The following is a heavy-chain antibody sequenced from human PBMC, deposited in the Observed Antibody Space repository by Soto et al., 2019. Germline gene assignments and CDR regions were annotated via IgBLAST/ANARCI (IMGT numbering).Heavy chain of an antibody. CDR3: ARQCGGDCSNAFDL. J-gene: IGHJ3*01. V-gene: IGHV3-66*04. Sequence: VQLVESGGGLVQPGESLRLSCEASGFTVSSNFMNWVRQSPEKGLEWLPVLYSGPGTYYADSVKDRFTISRDNTKNTLYLQLNRLRTEDTAIYYCARQCGGDCSNAFDLWGQGTMVTVSP. D-gene: IGHD2-21*01. CDR1: GFTVSSNF. CDR2: LYSGPGT.